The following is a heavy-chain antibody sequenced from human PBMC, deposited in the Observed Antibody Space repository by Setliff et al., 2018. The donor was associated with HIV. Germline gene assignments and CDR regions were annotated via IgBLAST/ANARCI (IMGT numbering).Heavy chain of an antibody. J-gene: IGHJ6*03. CDR1: GFTFSNYW. V-gene: IGHV3-74*01. CDR2: INNAGSVT. CDR3: ARDLTTDYLDV. Sequence: GGSLRLSCTASGFTFSNYWMHWVRQGPGKGLVWVSRINNAGSVTTYADSVRGRFTISRDDAKNTLYLQMNDLRAEDTGIYFCARDLTTDYLDVWGKGTTVTVSS. D-gene: IGHD4-17*01.